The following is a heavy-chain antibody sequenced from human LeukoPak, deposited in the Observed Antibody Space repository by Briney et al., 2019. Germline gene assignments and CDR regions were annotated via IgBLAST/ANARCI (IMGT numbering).Heavy chain of an antibody. CDR1: GYTFTSYG. J-gene: IGHJ5*02. D-gene: IGHD3-3*01. Sequence: WASVKVSCRASGYTFTSYGISWVRQAPGQGLEWMGWISAYNGNTNYAQKLQGRVTMTTDTSTSTAYMELRSLRSDDTAVYYCARENSGTYDFWSGYYTFNWFDPWGQGTLVTVSS. V-gene: IGHV1-18*01. CDR2: ISAYNGNT. CDR3: ARENSGTYDFWSGYYTFNWFDP.